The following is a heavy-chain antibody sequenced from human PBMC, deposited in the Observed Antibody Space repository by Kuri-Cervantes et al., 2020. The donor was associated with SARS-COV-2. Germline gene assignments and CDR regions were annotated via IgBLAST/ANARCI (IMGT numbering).Heavy chain of an antibody. CDR1: GFTFSSYA. Sequence: GESLKISCAASGFTFSSYAMHWVRQAPGKGLEWVAVISYDGSNKYYADSVKGRFTISRDNSKNTLYLQMNSLRAEDTAVYYRARDAWAQKTTVNWFDPWGQGTLVTVSS. V-gene: IGHV3-30-3*01. CDR2: ISYDGSNK. CDR3: ARDAWAQKTTVNWFDP. J-gene: IGHJ5*02. D-gene: IGHD4-11*01.